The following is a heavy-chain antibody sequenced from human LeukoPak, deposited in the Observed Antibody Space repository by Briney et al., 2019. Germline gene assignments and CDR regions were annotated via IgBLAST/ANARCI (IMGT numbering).Heavy chain of an antibody. Sequence: ASVKVSCKASGYTFTSYGISWVRQAPGQGLEWMGWISAYNGNTNYAQKLQGRVTMTTDTSTSTAYMELRSLRSDDTAVYYCARSRAYGSGSYYNVYWFDPWGQGTLVTVSS. J-gene: IGHJ5*02. V-gene: IGHV1-18*01. CDR2: ISAYNGNT. CDR1: GYTFTSYG. CDR3: ARSRAYGSGSYYNVYWFDP. D-gene: IGHD3-10*01.